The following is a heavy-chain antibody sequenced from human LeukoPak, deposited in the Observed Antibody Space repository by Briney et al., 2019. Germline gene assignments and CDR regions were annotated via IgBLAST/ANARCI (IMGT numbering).Heavy chain of an antibody. D-gene: IGHD3-16*01. CDR3: ARDLRGRSPGSYASIFDY. CDR1: GFTFSDYY. J-gene: IGHJ4*02. Sequence: GGSLRLSCAASGFTFSDYYMSWIRQAPGKGLEWVSYISSSGSTLYYADSVKGRFTISRDNAKNSLYLQMNSLRAEDTAVYYCARDLRGRSPGSYASIFDYWGQGTLVTVSS. CDR2: ISSSGSTL. V-gene: IGHV3-11*01.